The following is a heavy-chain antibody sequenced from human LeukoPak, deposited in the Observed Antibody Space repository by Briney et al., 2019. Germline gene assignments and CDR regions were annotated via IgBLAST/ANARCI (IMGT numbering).Heavy chain of an antibody. J-gene: IGHJ5*02. V-gene: IGHV4-34*01. CDR2: INHSGST. Sequence: PSETLSLTCAVYGGSFSGYYWSWIRQPPGKGLEWIGEINHSGSTNYNPSLKSRVTISVDTSKNQFSLKLSSVTAADTAAYYCARGGLGYCSSTSCFNWFDPWGQGTLVTVSS. D-gene: IGHD2-2*01. CDR3: ARGGLGYCSSTSCFNWFDP. CDR1: GGSFSGYY.